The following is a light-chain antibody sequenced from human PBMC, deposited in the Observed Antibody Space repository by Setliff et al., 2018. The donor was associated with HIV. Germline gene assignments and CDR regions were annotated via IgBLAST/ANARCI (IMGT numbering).Light chain of an antibody. J-gene: IGLJ3*02. Sequence: QSVLTQPPSASGTPGQRVTISCSGSSSNIGSNTVNWYQQFPETAPKLLIYRDNQRPSGVPDRFSGSKSGTSASLAISGLQAEDEADYYCAAWDDGLTWMFGGGTQLTVL. V-gene: IGLV1-44*01. CDR2: RDN. CDR1: SSNIGSNT. CDR3: AAWDDGLTWM.